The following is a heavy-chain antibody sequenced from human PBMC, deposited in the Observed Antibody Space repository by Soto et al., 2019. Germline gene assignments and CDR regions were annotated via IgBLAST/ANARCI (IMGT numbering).Heavy chain of an antibody. D-gene: IGHD6-6*01. CDR2: ISWNSGSI. V-gene: IGHV3-9*01. CDR3: AKDIERRSSQRDYYYYGMDV. Sequence: EVQLVESGGGLVQPGRSLRLSCAASGFTFDDYAMHWVRQAPGKGLEWVSGISWNSGSIGYADSVKGRFTISRDNAKNSLYLQMNSLRTEDTALYYCAKDIERRSSQRDYYYYGMDVWGQGTTVTVSS. CDR1: GFTFDDYA. J-gene: IGHJ6*02.